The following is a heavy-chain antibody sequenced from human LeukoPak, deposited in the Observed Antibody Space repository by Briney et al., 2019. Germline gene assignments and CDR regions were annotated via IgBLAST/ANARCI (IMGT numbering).Heavy chain of an antibody. CDR3: ARDPSWEFLEWLSLFDY. J-gene: IGHJ4*02. CDR2: ISYDGSNK. CDR1: GFTFSSYA. Sequence: GRSLRLSCAASGFTFSSYAMHWVRQAPGKGLEWVAVISYDGSNKYYADSVKGRFTISRDNSKNTLYMQMNSLRAEDTAVYYCARDPSWEFLEWLSLFDYWGQGTLVTVSS. D-gene: IGHD3-3*01. V-gene: IGHV3-30-3*01.